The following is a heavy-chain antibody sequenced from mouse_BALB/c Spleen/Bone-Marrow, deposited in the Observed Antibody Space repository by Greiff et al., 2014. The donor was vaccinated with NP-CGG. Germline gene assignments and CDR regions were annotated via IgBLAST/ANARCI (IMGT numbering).Heavy chain of an antibody. CDR2: ISNGGGST. Sequence: DVKLVESGGGLVQPGGSLKLSCVASGFTFSSYTMSWVRQTPEKRLEWVAYISNGGGSTYYPDTVKGRFTISRDNAKNTLYLQMSSLKSEDTAMYYCARRSAATYYFDYWGQGTTLTVSS. CDR1: GFTFSSYT. CDR3: ARRSAATYYFDY. D-gene: IGHD1-2*01. J-gene: IGHJ2*01. V-gene: IGHV5-12-2*01.